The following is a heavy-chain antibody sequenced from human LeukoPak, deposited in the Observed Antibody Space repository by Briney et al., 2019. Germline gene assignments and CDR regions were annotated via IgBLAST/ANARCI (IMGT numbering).Heavy chain of an antibody. V-gene: IGHV4-4*07. CDR3: AREWSSDHSWGSYRSHSFDI. J-gene: IGHJ3*02. D-gene: IGHD3-16*02. CDR2: IYSRVT. CDR1: GGSISSYY. Sequence: SETLSLTCTVSGGSISSYYLSWIRQPAGKGLEWIGRIYSRVTTYNPSLKSRVTMLADTSRNHVSLTLNSVTAADTAVYYCAREWSSDHSWGSYRSHSFDIWDQGTVVTVSP.